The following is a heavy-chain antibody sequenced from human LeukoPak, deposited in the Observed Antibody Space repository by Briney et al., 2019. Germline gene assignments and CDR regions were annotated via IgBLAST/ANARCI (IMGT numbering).Heavy chain of an antibody. CDR1: GGTFSIYA. CDR3: ARAVAGEYYFDY. J-gene: IGHJ4*02. D-gene: IGHD6-19*01. CDR2: IIPIFGTA. Sequence: ASVKVSFKASGGTFSIYAISWVRQAPGQGGEWMGGIIPIFGTANYTQKFQGRVTITADKATSTAYMELSSLRSEDTAVYYCARAVAGEYYFDYWRQGTLVPVSS. V-gene: IGHV1-69*06.